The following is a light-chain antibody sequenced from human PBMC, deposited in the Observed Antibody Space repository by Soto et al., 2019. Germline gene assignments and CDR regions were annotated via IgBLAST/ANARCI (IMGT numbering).Light chain of an antibody. CDR3: SSYTTSNTRQIV. CDR2: DVS. J-gene: IGLJ1*01. CDR1: SSDVGGYNY. V-gene: IGLV2-14*03. Sequence: QSVLXQPASVSGSPVQSINISCTGTSSDVGGYNYVSWYQHHPGKAPKLIIYDVSNRPSGVSNPFSGSKSGNTASLTISGLQPEDEADYYCSSYTTSNTRQIVFGTGTKVTVL.